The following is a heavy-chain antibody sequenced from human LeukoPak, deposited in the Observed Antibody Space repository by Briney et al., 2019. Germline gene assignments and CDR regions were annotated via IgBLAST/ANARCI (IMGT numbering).Heavy chain of an antibody. V-gene: IGHV1-8*01. CDR1: GYTFTSYD. D-gene: IGHD1-1*01. CDR2: MNPNSGNT. Sequence: ASVKVSCKASGYTFTSYDINWVRQATGQGLEWMGWMNPNSGNTGYAQKFQGRVTMTRNTSISTAYMELSSLRSEDTAVYYCARDRRVQLEGEYYYGMDVWGQGTTVTVSS. J-gene: IGHJ6*02. CDR3: ARDRRVQLEGEYYYGMDV.